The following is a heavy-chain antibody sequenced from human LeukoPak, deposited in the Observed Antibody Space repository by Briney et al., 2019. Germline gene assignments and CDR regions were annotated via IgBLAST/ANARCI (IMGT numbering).Heavy chain of an antibody. CDR1: GFTFSSYS. CDR2: ISSYSRFI. V-gene: IGHV3-21*01. Sequence: GGSLRLSCAASGFTFSSYSMNWVRQAPGKGLEWVSSISSYSRFIYYADSLKGRFTISRDNAKNSLYLQMNSLRAEDTAVYYCARDDCSGGSCYKLDPWGQGTLVTVSS. J-gene: IGHJ5*02. D-gene: IGHD2-15*01. CDR3: ARDDCSGGSCYKLDP.